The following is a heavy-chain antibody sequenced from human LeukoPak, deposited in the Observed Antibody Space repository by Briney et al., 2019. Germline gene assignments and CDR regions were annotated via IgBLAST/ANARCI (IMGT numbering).Heavy chain of an antibody. J-gene: IGHJ4*02. V-gene: IGHV3-7*01. Sequence: GSLRLSCAASGFIFGNFWMSWVRQAPGRGLQWVASMKGDGSHIYYVDSVKGRFTISRDNAKNSLYLQMNSLRAEDTAVYYCARERGYSYGYSDYWGQGTLVTVSS. CDR3: ARERGYSYGYSDY. D-gene: IGHD5-18*01. CDR1: GFIFGNFW. CDR2: MKGDGSHI.